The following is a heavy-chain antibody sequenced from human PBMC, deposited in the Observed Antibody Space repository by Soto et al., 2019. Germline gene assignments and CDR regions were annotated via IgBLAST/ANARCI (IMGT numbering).Heavy chain of an antibody. CDR1: GGSISVYY. CDR2: IYYSGST. Sequence: QVQLQESGPGLVKPSETLSLTCTVSGGSISVYYWSWIRQPPGKGLEWIGYIYYSGSTNYNPSLKSRVTISVDTSQNQFSLKLSSVTAADPAVYYCARGGWRHIDYWAREPWSPSPQ. V-gene: IGHV4-59*08. CDR3: ARGGWRHIDY. J-gene: IGHJ4*02. D-gene: IGHD3-3*01.